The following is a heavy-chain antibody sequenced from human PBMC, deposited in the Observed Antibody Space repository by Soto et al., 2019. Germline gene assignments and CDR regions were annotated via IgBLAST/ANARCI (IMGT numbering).Heavy chain of an antibody. Sequence: SETLSLTCTVSGGSITTAVYSWSWIRQPPGKALEWIGYVYHTGNAYPKPSLKSRVTISLDRSKNQFSLKMTSVTAADTALYYCASRPFYYYGLDVWGQGTTVTVSS. CDR1: GGSITTAVYS. V-gene: IGHV4-30-2*01. CDR2: VYHTGNA. CDR3: ASRPFYYYGLDV. J-gene: IGHJ6*01.